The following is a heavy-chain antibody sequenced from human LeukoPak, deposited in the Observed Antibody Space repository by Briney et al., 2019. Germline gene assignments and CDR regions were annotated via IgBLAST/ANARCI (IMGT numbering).Heavy chain of an antibody. Sequence: GGSLRLSCAASGFTFSSYAMHWVRQAPGKGLEWVAVISYDGTNKYYADSVKGRFTISRDKSKNTLYLQMNSLRAEETALYYCARDPTLGGTYYYGMDVWGKGTTVTVSS. J-gene: IGHJ6*04. D-gene: IGHD1-26*01. CDR1: GFTFSSYA. V-gene: IGHV3-30*04. CDR2: ISYDGTNK. CDR3: ARDPTLGGTYYYGMDV.